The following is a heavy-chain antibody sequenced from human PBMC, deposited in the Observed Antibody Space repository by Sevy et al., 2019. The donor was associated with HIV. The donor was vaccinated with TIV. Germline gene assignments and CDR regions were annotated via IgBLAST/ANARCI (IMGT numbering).Heavy chain of an antibody. CDR1: GFTIRTYN. Sequence: GGSLRLSCAASGFTIRTYNMNWVRQAPGKGLEWVSSISSSSTYIYYADSVKGRVTISRDNAKNSLYLQMSSLRAEDTAVYYCARDLVIPATTDYFYYGMDVWGQGTTVTVSS. D-gene: IGHD2-15*01. CDR3: ARDLVIPATTDYFYYGMDV. J-gene: IGHJ6*02. CDR2: ISSSSTYI. V-gene: IGHV3-21*01.